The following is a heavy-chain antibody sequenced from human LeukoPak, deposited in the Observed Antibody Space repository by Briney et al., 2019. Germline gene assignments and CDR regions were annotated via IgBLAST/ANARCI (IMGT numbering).Heavy chain of an antibody. J-gene: IGHJ2*01. CDR3: AKDLGYYGSGSGWYFDL. CDR1: GFTFSSYA. CDR2: MSGTGGRT. V-gene: IGHV3-23*01. Sequence: GGSLRLSCAASGFTFSSYAMNWVRQAPGKGLEWVSAMSGTGGRTYYADSVKGRFTISRDNSKNTLFLQMNSLRAEDTAVYYCAKDLGYYGSGSGWYFDLWGRGTLVTVSS. D-gene: IGHD3-10*01.